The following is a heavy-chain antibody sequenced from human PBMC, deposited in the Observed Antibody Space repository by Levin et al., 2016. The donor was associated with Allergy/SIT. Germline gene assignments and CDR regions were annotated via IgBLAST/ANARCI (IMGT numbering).Heavy chain of an antibody. D-gene: IGHD3-22*01. Sequence: WVRQAPGQGLEWMGGIIPIFGTANYAQKFQGRVTVTADKSTSTAYMELSSLRSEDTAVYYCARGGYYDSSGYYWAPRVYYYGMDVWGQGTTVTVSS. CDR3: ARGGYYDSSGYYWAPRVYYYGMDV. J-gene: IGHJ6*02. V-gene: IGHV1-69*06. CDR2: IIPIFGTA.